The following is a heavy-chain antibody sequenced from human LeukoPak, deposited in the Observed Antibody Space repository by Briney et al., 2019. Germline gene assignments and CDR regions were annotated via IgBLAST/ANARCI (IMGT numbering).Heavy chain of an antibody. J-gene: IGHJ4*02. CDR2: IWFDGSNK. V-gene: IGHV3-33*01. CDR1: GFTFSSYG. D-gene: IGHD5-18*01. CDR3: ARNSYGYRGSYFDY. Sequence: GRSLRLSCAASGFTFSSYGTHWVRQAPGKGLEWVAVIWFDGSNKYSADSVKGRFTISRDNSKNTLYLQMNSLRAEDTAVYYCARNSYGYRGSYFDYWGQGTLVTVSS.